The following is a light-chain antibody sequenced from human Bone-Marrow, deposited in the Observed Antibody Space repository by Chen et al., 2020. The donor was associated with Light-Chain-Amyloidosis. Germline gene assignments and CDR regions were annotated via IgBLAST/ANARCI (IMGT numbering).Light chain of an antibody. CDR2: DDS. J-gene: IGLJ3*02. CDR1: NIGSTS. V-gene: IGLV3-21*02. Sequence: SYVLTQPSSVSVAPGQTATIACGGNNIGSTSVHWYQQMPGQAPLLVVYDDSDRPSGIPERLSGSNSGNTATLTSSRVEAGDEADYYWQVWDRSSDRPVFGGGTKLTVL. CDR3: QVWDRSSDRPV.